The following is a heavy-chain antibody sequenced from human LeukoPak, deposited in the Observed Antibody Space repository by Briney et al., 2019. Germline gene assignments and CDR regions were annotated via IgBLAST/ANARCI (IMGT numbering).Heavy chain of an antibody. Sequence: GGSLRLSCAASGFTFSSYAMHWVRQAPGKGLEWVAVISYDGSNKYYADSVKGRFTISRDNSKNTLYLQMNSLRAEDTAVYYCARAAGDNGVVIDAFDIWGQGTMVTVSS. CDR3: ARAAGDNGVVIDAFDI. CDR1: GFTFSSYA. D-gene: IGHD3-3*01. V-gene: IGHV3-30-3*01. CDR2: ISYDGSNK. J-gene: IGHJ3*02.